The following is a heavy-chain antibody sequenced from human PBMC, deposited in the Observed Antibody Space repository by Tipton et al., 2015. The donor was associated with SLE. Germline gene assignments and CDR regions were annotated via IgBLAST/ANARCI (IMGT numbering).Heavy chain of an antibody. CDR1: GGSISSGGYY. Sequence: GLVKPSETLSLTCTVSGGSISSGGYYWSWIRQHPGKGLEWIGYIYYSGSTYYKPSLKSRVTISVDTSKNQFSLKLSSVTAADTAVYYCASGGGHSYAGPEPEPVDYWGQGTLVTVSS. CDR2: IYYSGST. V-gene: IGHV4-31*03. J-gene: IGHJ4*02. D-gene: IGHD5-18*01. CDR3: ASGGGHSYAGPEPEPVDY.